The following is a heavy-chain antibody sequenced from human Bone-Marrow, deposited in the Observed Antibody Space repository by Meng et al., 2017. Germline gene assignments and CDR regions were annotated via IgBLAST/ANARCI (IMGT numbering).Heavy chain of an antibody. Sequence: ASVKVSCKASGYTFTSYAMHWVRQAPGQRLEWMGWINAGNGNTKYSQKFQGRVTITRDTSASTAYMELSSLRSEDTAVYYCARVTGRDYYGSGSYYWGSFDYWGQGTLVTVSS. CDR1: GYTFTSYA. J-gene: IGHJ4*02. V-gene: IGHV1-3*01. CDR3: ARVTGRDYYGSGSYYWGSFDY. CDR2: INAGNGNT. D-gene: IGHD3-10*01.